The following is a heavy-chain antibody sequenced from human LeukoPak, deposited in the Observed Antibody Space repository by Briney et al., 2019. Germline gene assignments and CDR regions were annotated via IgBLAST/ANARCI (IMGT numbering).Heavy chain of an antibody. CDR2: ISSSSSYI. J-gene: IGHJ5*02. V-gene: IGHV3-21*01. D-gene: IGHD6-19*01. CDR1: GFTFSSYS. Sequence: PGGSLRLSCAASGFTFSSYSMNWVRQAPGKGLEWVSSISSSSSYIYYADSVKGRFTISRDNAKNTLYLQMNSLRAEDTAVYYCARGADTGYSSDSWGQGTLVTVSS. CDR3: ARGADTGYSSDS.